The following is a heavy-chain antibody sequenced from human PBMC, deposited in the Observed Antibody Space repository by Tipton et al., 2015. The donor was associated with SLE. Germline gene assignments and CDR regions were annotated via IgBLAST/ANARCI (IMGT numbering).Heavy chain of an antibody. Sequence: TLSLTCTVSGGSIGNNYWIWIRQSTGKGLEWIGRFYTDGSTRPKPSPESRLSPSFESRITMSVDPSKNQFSLKLSSVTGADTAVYYCARASYGDPLGDWGQGTLVTVSS. CDR1: GGSIGNNY. CDR2: FYTDGST. V-gene: IGHV4-4*07. J-gene: IGHJ4*02. CDR3: ARASYGDPLGD. D-gene: IGHD4-17*01.